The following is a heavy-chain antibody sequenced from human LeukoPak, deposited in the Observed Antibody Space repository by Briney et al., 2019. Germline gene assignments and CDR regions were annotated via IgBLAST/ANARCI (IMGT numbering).Heavy chain of an antibody. V-gene: IGHV1-18*01. Sequence: ASVKVSCKASGYTFTSYGIIWVRQAPGQGLEWMGWISANNGYTNYAQRLQGRVTMTTDTSTSTVYMGLSSLRSEDTAVYYCARIRDGYNDAYDIWGQGTMVTVSS. CDR1: GYTFTSYG. CDR2: ISANNGYT. D-gene: IGHD5-24*01. J-gene: IGHJ3*02. CDR3: ARIRDGYNDAYDI.